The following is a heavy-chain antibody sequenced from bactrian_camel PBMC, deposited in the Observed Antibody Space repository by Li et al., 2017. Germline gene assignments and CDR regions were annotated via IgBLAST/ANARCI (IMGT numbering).Heavy chain of an antibody. CDR3: AAALNQFRCAAGGDY. CDR1: GSTYSRNC. V-gene: IGHV3S1*01. D-gene: IGHD1*01. J-gene: IGHJ4*01. CDR2: DYAGGAAP. Sequence: HVQLVESGGGSVQPGGSLRLSCVVSGSTYSRNCVGWFRQAPGKEREGVAADYAGGAAPYYADSVKGRFTISLDNAKNTLYLQMTSLQPEDSAMYYCAAALNQFRCAAGGDYWGQGPRSPSP.